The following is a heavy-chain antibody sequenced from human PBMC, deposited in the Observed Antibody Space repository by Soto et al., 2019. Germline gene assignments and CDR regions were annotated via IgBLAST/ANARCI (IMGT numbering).Heavy chain of an antibody. CDR3: ASRKSSPYFDY. D-gene: IGHD3-10*01. Sequence: PSETLSLTCAVSDGSISSGGYSWSWIRQPPGKGLEWIGYIYYSGSTYYNPSLKSRVTISVDTSKNQFSLKLSSVTAADTAVYYCASRKSSPYFDYWGHGTLVTVSS. V-gene: IGHV4-30-4*08. J-gene: IGHJ4*01. CDR1: DGSISSGGYS. CDR2: IYYSGST.